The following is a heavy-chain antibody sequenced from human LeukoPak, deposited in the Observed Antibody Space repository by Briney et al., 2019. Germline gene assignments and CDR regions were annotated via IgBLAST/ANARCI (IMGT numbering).Heavy chain of an antibody. D-gene: IGHD1-26*01. CDR3: VDSGSYFGFDY. Sequence: GPLRLSCAASGFTVSSSYMSWVRQAPGKGLEWVSVIYSGGTTYYADSVKGRFTISRDNSKNTLYLQMNSLRAEDTAVYYCVDSGSYFGFDYWGQGTLVTVSS. CDR1: GFTVSSSY. J-gene: IGHJ4*02. CDR2: IYSGGTT. V-gene: IGHV3-53*01.